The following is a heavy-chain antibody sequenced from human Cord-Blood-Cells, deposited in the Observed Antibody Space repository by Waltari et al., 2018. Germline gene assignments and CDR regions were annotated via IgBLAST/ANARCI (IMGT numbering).Heavy chain of an antibody. CDR3: ARIKDIVLMVYDY. CDR1: GGSISSGSYY. J-gene: IGHJ4*02. CDR2: IYTSGST. V-gene: IGHV4-61*09. D-gene: IGHD2-8*01. Sequence: QVQLQESGPGLVKPSQTLSLTCTVSGGSISSGSYYWSWIRQPAGKGLEWIGYIYTSGSTNSNPSLKRRVTISVDTSKNQFSLKLSSVTAADTAVYYCARIKDIVLMVYDYWGQGTLVTVSS.